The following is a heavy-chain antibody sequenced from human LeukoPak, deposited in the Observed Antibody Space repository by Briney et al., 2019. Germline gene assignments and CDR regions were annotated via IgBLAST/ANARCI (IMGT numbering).Heavy chain of an antibody. Sequence: GRSLRLSCAASGFTFSSYGMHWVRQAPGKGLEWVAVIWYDGSNKYYADSVKGRFTISRDNSKNTLYLQMNSLRAEDTAVYYCAKEGYCSSTSCPTYSYYYGMDVWGQGTTVTVSS. CDR3: AKEGYCSSTSCPTYSYYYGMDV. D-gene: IGHD2-2*01. CDR1: GFTFSSYG. V-gene: IGHV3-33*06. J-gene: IGHJ6*02. CDR2: IWYDGSNK.